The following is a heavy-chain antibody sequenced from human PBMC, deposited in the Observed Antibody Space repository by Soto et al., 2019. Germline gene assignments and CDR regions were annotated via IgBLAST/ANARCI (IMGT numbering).Heavy chain of an antibody. CDR1: GYTFTGYS. CDR2: INPNSGDT. Sequence: VASVKVSCKASGYTFTGYSMHWVRQAPGQGLEWMGWINPNSGDTNYAQKFQGRVTMTRDTSISTAYMELSRLRSEDTAVYYCARDGTGRWRSYYDYYYGMDVWGQGTTVTVSS. J-gene: IGHJ6*02. D-gene: IGHD3-10*01. CDR3: ARDGTGRWRSYYDYYYGMDV. V-gene: IGHV1-2*02.